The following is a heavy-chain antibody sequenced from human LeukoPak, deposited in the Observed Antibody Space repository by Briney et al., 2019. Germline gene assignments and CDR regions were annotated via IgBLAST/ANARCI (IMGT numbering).Heavy chain of an antibody. Sequence: SETLSLTCTVSGGSISSGGYHWSWIRQHPGKGLEWIGYIYYSGSTYYNPSLKSRVTISVDTSKNQFSLKLSSVTAADTAVYYCASTPLYCSGGSCQPYYYYGMDVWGQGTTVTVSS. CDR2: IYYSGST. D-gene: IGHD2-15*01. V-gene: IGHV4-31*03. CDR1: GGSISSGGYH. CDR3: ASTPLYCSGGSCQPYYYYGMDV. J-gene: IGHJ6*02.